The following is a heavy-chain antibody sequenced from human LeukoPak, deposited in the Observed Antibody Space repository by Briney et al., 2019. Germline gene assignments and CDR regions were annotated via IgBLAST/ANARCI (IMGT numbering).Heavy chain of an antibody. Sequence: ASVTVSCKASGYTFTSYDINWVRQATGQGLEWMGWMNPNSGNTGYAQKFQGRVTITRNTSISTAYMELSSLRSEDTAVYYCARGAGYEGSYIVSFADYWGQGTLVTVSS. D-gene: IGHD1-26*01. J-gene: IGHJ4*02. CDR1: GYTFTSYD. CDR3: ARGAGYEGSYIVSFADY. V-gene: IGHV1-8*03. CDR2: MNPNSGNT.